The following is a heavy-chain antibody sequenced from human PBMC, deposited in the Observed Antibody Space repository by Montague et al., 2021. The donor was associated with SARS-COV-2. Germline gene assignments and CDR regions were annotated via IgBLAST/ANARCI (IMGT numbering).Heavy chain of an antibody. J-gene: IGHJ1*01. CDR1: GGSFSRSDYH. D-gene: IGHD5-12*01. CDR3: ARTVDSRSAGIFQH. V-gene: IGHV4-39*01. Sequence: SETLSLTCTVSGGSFSRSDYHWGWIRQSPGKGLEWIVSLYYTGTAYYNPSLKSRVDISVDTTRNQFSLRLSSVTAADTAVYYCARTVDSRSAGIFQHWARAPWSPSPQ. CDR2: LYYTGTA.